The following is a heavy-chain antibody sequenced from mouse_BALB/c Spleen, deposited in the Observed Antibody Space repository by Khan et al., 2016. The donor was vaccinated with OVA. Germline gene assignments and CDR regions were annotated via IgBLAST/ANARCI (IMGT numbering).Heavy chain of an antibody. Sequence: QVQLKQSGPGLVAPSQSLSITCSVSGSSLTSYGVHWVRQPPGKGLEWLGVIWAGGSTNYNSALMSRLRISKDNSQSQVFLKMNSIHTDDTATYFCARAYGSNLWFFDVWGAGTTVTVSS. J-gene: IGHJ1*01. CDR3: ARAYGSNLWFFDV. V-gene: IGHV2-9*02. CDR2: IWAGGST. CDR1: GSSLTSYG. D-gene: IGHD1-1*01.